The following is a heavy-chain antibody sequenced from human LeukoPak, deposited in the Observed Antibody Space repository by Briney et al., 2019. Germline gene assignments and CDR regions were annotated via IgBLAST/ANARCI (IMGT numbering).Heavy chain of an antibody. CDR1: GFTFSSYA. CDR2: ISGSGGST. J-gene: IGHJ4*02. Sequence: GGSLRLSCAASGFTFSSYAMSWVRQAPGKGLGWVSAISGSGGSTYYADSVKGRFTISRDNSKNTLYLQMNSLRAEDTAVYYCAKARGYSGYELFDYWGQGTLVTVSS. CDR3: AKARGYSGYELFDY. D-gene: IGHD5-12*01. V-gene: IGHV3-23*01.